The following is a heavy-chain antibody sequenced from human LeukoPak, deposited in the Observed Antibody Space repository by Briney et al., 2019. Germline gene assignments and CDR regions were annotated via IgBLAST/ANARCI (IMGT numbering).Heavy chain of an antibody. Sequence: ASVKVSCKASGYTFTSYDINWVRQATGQGLEWMGWMNPNSGNTGYAQKFQGRVTMTRNTSISTAYMELSSLRSEDTAVYYCARHDTSGWQLYFDFWGQGTLVTVSS. CDR1: GYTFTSYD. V-gene: IGHV1-8*01. D-gene: IGHD6-19*01. J-gene: IGHJ4*02. CDR3: ARHDTSGWQLYFDF. CDR2: MNPNSGNT.